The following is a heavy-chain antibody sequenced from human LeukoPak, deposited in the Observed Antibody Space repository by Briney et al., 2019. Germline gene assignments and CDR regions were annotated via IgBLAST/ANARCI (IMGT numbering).Heavy chain of an antibody. CDR3: ASGFLGGYDSNFDY. J-gene: IGHJ4*02. V-gene: IGHV1-69*06. Sequence: GASVKVSCKASGGTFSSYAISWVRQAPGQGLEWMGGIIPIFGTANYAQKFQGRVTITADKSTSTAYMELRRLRSDDTAVYYCASGFLGGYDSNFDYWGQGTLVTVSS. D-gene: IGHD5-12*01. CDR1: GGTFSSYA. CDR2: IIPIFGTA.